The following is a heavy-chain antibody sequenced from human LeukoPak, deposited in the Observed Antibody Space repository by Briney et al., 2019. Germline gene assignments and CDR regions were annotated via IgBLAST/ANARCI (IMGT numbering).Heavy chain of an antibody. Sequence: SSETLSPTCTVSGGSISSYYWSWIRQPAGKGLEWIGRIYTSGSTNYNPSLKSRVTMSVDTSKNQFSLKLSSVTAADTAVYYCARDVFIAALPGGLGWFDPWGQGTLVTVSS. CDR3: ARDVFIAALPGGLGWFDP. CDR1: GGSISSYY. CDR2: IYTSGST. J-gene: IGHJ5*02. V-gene: IGHV4-4*07. D-gene: IGHD6-6*01.